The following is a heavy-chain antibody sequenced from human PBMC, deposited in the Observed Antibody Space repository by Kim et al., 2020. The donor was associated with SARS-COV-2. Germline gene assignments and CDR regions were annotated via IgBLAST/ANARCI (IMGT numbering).Heavy chain of an antibody. J-gene: IGHJ4*02. CDR2: INPNSGGT. CDR3: ARLYDPGVFPRSGPPQLN. CDR1: GYTFTGYY. D-gene: IGHD6-19*01. Sequence: ASVKVSCKASGYTFTGYYMHWVRQAPGQGLEWMGRINPNSGGTNYAQKFQGRVTMTRDTSISTAYMELSRLRSDDTAVYYCARLYDPGVFPRSGPPQLNWGQGTLVTVSS. V-gene: IGHV1-2*06.